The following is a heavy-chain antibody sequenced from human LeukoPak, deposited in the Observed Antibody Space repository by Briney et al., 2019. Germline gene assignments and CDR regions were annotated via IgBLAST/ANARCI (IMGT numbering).Heavy chain of an antibody. CDR1: GGTFSSYA. CDR3: ARAGTENFSNNWFDP. CDR2: IIPIFGTA. D-gene: IGHD3-10*01. J-gene: IGHJ5*02. Sequence: SVKVSCKASGGTFSSYAISWVRQAPGQGLEWMGRIIPIFGTANYAQKFQGRVPITTDESTSTAYMELSSLRSEDTAVYYCARAGTENFSNNWFDPWGQGTLVTVSS. V-gene: IGHV1-69*05.